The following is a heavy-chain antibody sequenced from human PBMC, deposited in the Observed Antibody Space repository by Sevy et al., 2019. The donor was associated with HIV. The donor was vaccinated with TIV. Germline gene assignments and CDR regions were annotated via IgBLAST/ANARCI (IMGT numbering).Heavy chain of an antibody. Sequence: GGSLRLSCAASGFTFSGYWMNWVRQAPGKGLEWVANIKQDGSETYYVDSVKGRFTISRDNAKKLLYLQMNSLRVEDTAVYCCARDSEWGSSWPEGAFDIWGQGTMVTVSS. CDR3: ARDSEWGSSWPEGAFDI. V-gene: IGHV3-7*01. D-gene: IGHD6-13*01. CDR1: GFTFSGYW. J-gene: IGHJ3*02. CDR2: IKQDGSET.